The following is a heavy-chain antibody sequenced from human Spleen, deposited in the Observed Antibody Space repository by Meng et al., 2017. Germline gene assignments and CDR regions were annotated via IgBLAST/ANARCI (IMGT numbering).Heavy chain of an antibody. J-gene: IGHJ4*02. CDR3: ARDLKLGADY. V-gene: IGHV3-21*01. CDR2: ITPSFFV. D-gene: IGHD3-10*01. Sequence: GGSLRLSCAASGFTFRSYSMNWVRQAPGKGLEWVSSITPSFFVFYVDSVKGRFTISRDNAKNSVFLQMNSLKVDDTAVYYCARDLKLGADYWGQGTLVTVSS. CDR1: GFTFRSYS.